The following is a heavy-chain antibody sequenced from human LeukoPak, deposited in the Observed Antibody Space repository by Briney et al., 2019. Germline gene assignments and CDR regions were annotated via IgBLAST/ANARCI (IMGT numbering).Heavy chain of an antibody. CDR1: GGSISSYY. CDR2: IYYSGST. CDR3: ARLVYSDSGGYYFFDC. J-gene: IGHJ4*02. Sequence: SETLSLTCTVSGGSISSYYWSWIRQPPGRGLEWIGYIYYSGSTTYNPSFKSRVTISVDTSKNQFSLKLSSVTAADTAVYYCARLVYSDSGGYYFFDCWGQGTLVTVSS. D-gene: IGHD3-10*01. V-gene: IGHV4-59*01.